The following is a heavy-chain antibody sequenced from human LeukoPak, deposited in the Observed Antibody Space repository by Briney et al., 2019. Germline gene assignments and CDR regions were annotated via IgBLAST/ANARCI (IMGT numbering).Heavy chain of an antibody. J-gene: IGHJ3*02. D-gene: IGHD2-15*01. Sequence: GGSLRLSCSVSGFTFTDYSMNWVRQAPGKGLEWVSYIDKTSSHIYYADSVKGRFTISRDNSKNSLYLQMNSLRTEDTALYYCAKEIDTLGTNAFDIWGQGTIVTVSS. CDR1: GFTFTDYS. V-gene: IGHV3-21*05. CDR2: IDKTSSHI. CDR3: AKEIDTLGTNAFDI.